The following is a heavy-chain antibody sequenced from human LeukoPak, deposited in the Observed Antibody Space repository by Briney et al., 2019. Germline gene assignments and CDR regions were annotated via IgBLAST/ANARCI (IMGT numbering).Heavy chain of an antibody. CDR1: GFTFSSYA. V-gene: IGHV3-23*01. CDR3: AKSDGSFSTYCFDC. J-gene: IGHJ4*02. D-gene: IGHD1-26*01. Sequence: GGSLRLSCAASGFTFSSYAMSWVRQAPGKGLEWVSTISVSGGGTDYTDSLRGRFIISRDISKNTVYLQMNNLRAEDTAVYFCAKSDGSFSTYCFDCWGQGTLVTVAS. CDR2: ISVSGGGT.